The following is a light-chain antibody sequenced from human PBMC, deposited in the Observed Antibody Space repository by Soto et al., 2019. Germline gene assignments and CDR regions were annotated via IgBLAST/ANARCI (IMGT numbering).Light chain of an antibody. J-gene: IGKJ4*01. CDR1: QDISNY. CDR2: DAS. Sequence: DIQINQSRSSLSASVGDRVTITYHASQDISNYLNWYQQKPGKAPKLLIYDASNLETGVPSRFSGSGSGTDFTFTISSMQPEAIAKYYCQQYDNLPLTFGGGTKVDIK. V-gene: IGKV1-33*01. CDR3: QQYDNLPLT.